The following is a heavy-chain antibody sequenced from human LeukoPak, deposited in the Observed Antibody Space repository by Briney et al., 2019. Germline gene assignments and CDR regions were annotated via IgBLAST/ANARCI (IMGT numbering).Heavy chain of an antibody. CDR1: GYTFNTYG. J-gene: IGHJ4*02. CDR2: ISAYNGNT. V-gene: IGHV1-18*01. Sequence: GASVKVSCKASGYTFNTYGVAWVRQAPGQGLEWMGWISAYNGNTHYAQKFQGRVTMATDTSTSTAYLELRSLISDDTAVYYCARSGGSCTSSSCLFDYWGQGTLVTVSS. D-gene: IGHD2-2*01. CDR3: ARSGGSCTSSSCLFDY.